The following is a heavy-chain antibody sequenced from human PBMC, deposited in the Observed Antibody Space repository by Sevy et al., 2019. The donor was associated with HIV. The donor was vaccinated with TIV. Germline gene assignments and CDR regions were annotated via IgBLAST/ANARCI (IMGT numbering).Heavy chain of an antibody. V-gene: IGHV3-7*01. Sequence: GGSLRLSCAASGFTFTNYYMSWVHQAPGKGLEWVANIDQDGGEKYYVDSVKGRFTISRDNARNSLFLQMNSLRAEDTAVYYCARARYYDILTGQNYYYYMDVWGKGTTVTVSS. CDR2: IDQDGGEK. CDR3: ARARYYDILTGQNYYYYMDV. D-gene: IGHD3-9*01. CDR1: GFTFTNYY. J-gene: IGHJ6*03.